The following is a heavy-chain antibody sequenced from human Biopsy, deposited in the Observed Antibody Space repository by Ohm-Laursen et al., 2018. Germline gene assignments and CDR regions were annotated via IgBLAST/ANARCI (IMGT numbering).Heavy chain of an antibody. J-gene: IGHJ4*02. V-gene: IGHV1-18*01. Sequence: ASVKVSCNASGYSFTSYGISWVRQAPGEGLEWMGRISGYNGNTNYAQKFQGRVTMTADTSTSTVYMEVRGLRSDDTAVYYCARVTLPLYLDYWGRGTRVSVSS. D-gene: IGHD5/OR15-5a*01. CDR1: GYSFTSYG. CDR3: ARVTLPLYLDY. CDR2: ISGYNGNT.